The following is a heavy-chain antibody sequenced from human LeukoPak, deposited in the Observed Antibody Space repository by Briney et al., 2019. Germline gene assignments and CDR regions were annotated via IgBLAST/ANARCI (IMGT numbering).Heavy chain of an antibody. CDR2: IYHSGST. Sequence: SETLSLTCTVSGYSISSDYYWGWIRQPPGKGLEWIGSIYHSGSTYYNPSLKSRVTISVDMSKNQFSLKMSSVTAADTAVYYCARAYSSSWYWNWFDPWGQGTLVTVSS. D-gene: IGHD6-13*01. J-gene: IGHJ5*02. V-gene: IGHV4-38-2*02. CDR1: GYSISSDYY. CDR3: ARAYSSSWYWNWFDP.